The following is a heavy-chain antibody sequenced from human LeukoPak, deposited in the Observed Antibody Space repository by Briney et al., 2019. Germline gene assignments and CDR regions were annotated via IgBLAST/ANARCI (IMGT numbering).Heavy chain of an antibody. CDR2: INHSGST. Sequence: SETLSLTCAVYGGSFSDYYWSWIRQPPGKGLEWIGEINHSGSTNYNPSLKSRVTISVDTSKNQFSLNLSSVTAADTAVYYCARGGGATMIVRYWGQGTLVTVSS. D-gene: IGHD3-22*01. CDR3: ARGGGATMIVRY. J-gene: IGHJ4*02. V-gene: IGHV4-34*01. CDR1: GGSFSDYY.